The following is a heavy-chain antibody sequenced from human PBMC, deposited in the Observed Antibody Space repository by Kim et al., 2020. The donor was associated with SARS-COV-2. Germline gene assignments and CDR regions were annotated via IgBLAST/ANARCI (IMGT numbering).Heavy chain of an antibody. CDR1: GYTFTSYA. CDR2: INTNTGNP. Sequence: ASVKVSCKASGYTFTSYAMNWVRQAPGQGLEWMGWINTNTGNPTYAQGFTGRFVFSLDTSVSTAYLQISSLKAEDTAVYYCASPDSSSPPYYYYGMDVWGQGTTVTVSS. CDR3: ASPDSSSPPYYYYGMDV. J-gene: IGHJ6*02. V-gene: IGHV7-4-1*02. D-gene: IGHD6-6*01.